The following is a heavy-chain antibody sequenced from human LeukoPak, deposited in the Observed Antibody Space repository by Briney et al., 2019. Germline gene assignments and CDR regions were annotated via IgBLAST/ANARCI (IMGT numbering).Heavy chain of an antibody. CDR3: ARDRASSPGAFDY. Sequence: ASVKVSCKAPGYTFTGYYMQWVRQAPGQGLEWMGWINPNSGGTNYAQKFQGRVTMTRDTSISTAYMELSRLRSDDTAVYYCARDRASSPGAFDYWGQGTLVTVSS. J-gene: IGHJ4*02. D-gene: IGHD2-8*02. CDR2: INPNSGGT. V-gene: IGHV1-2*02. CDR1: GYTFTGYY.